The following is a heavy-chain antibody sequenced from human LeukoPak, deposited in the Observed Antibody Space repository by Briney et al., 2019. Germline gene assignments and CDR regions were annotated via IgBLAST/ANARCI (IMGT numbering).Heavy chain of an antibody. V-gene: IGHV4-59*01. D-gene: IGHD6-13*01. CDR3: ASSLSSRGGMDV. J-gene: IGHJ6*02. CDR1: GGSISSYY. Sequence: SETLSLTCTVSGGSISSYYWSWIRQPPGKGLEWIGYIYYSGSTNYNPSLKSRVTISVDTSKNQFSLKLSSVTAADTAVYYCASSLSSRGGMDVWGQGTTVTVSS. CDR2: IYYSGST.